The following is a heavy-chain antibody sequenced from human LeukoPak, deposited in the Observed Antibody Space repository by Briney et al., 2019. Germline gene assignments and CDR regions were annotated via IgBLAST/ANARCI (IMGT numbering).Heavy chain of an antibody. Sequence: SETLSLTCAVYGGSFSGYYWSWIRQPPGKGLEWIGEINHSGSTNYNPSLKGRVTISVDTSKNQFSLKLSSVTAADTAVYYCARFFIRGYSSSSGDYWGQGTLVTVSS. CDR2: INHSGST. J-gene: IGHJ4*02. D-gene: IGHD6-6*01. CDR3: ARFFIRGYSSSSGDY. CDR1: GGSFSGYY. V-gene: IGHV4-34*01.